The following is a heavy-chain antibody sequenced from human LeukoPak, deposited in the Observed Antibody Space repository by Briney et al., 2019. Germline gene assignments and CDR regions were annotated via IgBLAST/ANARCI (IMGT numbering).Heavy chain of an antibody. CDR3: VKARIKMVRGVITLIYYGMDV. D-gene: IGHD3-10*01. Sequence: GGSLRLSCSASGFTFSSYAMHWVRQAPGKGLEYVSAISSNGGSTYYADSVKGRFTISRDNSKSTLYLQMSSLRAEDTAVYYCVKARIKMVRGVITLIYYGMDVWGKGTTVTVSS. CDR1: GFTFSSYA. V-gene: IGHV3-64D*06. J-gene: IGHJ6*04. CDR2: ISSNGGST.